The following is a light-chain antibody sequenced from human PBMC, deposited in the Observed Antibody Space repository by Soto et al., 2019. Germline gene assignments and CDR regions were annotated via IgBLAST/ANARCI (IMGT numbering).Light chain of an antibody. J-gene: IGKJ1*01. CDR1: QSISRS. CDR3: QQSFTLPWT. Sequence: DVQMPRSPSSLSASVGDIVTITCRASQSISRSINWYQQKPGQATKILIDYTSRMQYWVPSAFSGSGAGKEFTLTISGLPPEDVATYHCQQSFTLPWTFGQVNKV. CDR2: YTS. V-gene: IGKV1-39*01.